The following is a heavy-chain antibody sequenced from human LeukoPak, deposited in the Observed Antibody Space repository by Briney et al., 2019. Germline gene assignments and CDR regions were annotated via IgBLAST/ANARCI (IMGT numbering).Heavy chain of an antibody. V-gene: IGHV3-74*01. CDR1: GFTVSSNY. Sequence: GGSLRLSCAASGFTVSSNYMSWVRQAPGKGLEWVSRINSDGSSTSYADSVKGRFTISRDNAKNTLYLQMNSLRAEDTAVYYCARVGATTLVFDYWGQGTLVTVSS. J-gene: IGHJ4*02. D-gene: IGHD1-26*01. CDR2: INSDGSST. CDR3: ARVGATTLVFDY.